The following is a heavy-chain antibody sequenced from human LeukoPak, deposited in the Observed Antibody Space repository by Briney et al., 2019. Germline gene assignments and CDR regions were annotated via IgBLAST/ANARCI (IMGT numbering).Heavy chain of an antibody. CDR3: ARAEFTYYYDSSGYYFGY. J-gene: IGHJ4*02. V-gene: IGHV3-30-3*01. D-gene: IGHD3-22*01. CDR1: GFTFSSYA. Sequence: PGGSLRLSCAASGFTFSSYAMHWVRQAPGKGLEWVAVISYDGSNKYYADSVKGRFTISRDNSKNTLYLQMNGLRAEDTAVYYCARAEFTYYYDSSGYYFGYWGQGTLVTVSS. CDR2: ISYDGSNK.